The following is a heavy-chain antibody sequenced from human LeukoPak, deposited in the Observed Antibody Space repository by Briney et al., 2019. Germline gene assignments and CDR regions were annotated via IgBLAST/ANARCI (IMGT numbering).Heavy chain of an antibody. Sequence: GGPLRLSCAASGFTFSSYDMHWVRQATGKGLEWVSAIGTAGDTYYPGSVKGRFTISRENAKNSLYLQMNSLRAGDTAVYYCARVYQGGAFDIWGQGTMVTVSS. CDR3: ARVYQGGAFDI. V-gene: IGHV3-13*01. CDR1: GFTFSSYD. CDR2: IGTAGDT. D-gene: IGHD2-2*01. J-gene: IGHJ3*02.